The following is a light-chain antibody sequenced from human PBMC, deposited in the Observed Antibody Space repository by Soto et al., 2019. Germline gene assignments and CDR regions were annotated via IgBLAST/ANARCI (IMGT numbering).Light chain of an antibody. J-gene: IGKJ1*01. Sequence: AIRMTQSPSSFSASTGDRVTITCRASQGISSYLAWYQQKPGKAPKLLIYAASTLQSGVPSRFGGSGSGTDFTLTISCLQSEDFATYYCQQYYSYPGTFGQGTKVEIK. CDR2: AAS. CDR1: QGISSY. CDR3: QQYYSYPGT. V-gene: IGKV1-8*01.